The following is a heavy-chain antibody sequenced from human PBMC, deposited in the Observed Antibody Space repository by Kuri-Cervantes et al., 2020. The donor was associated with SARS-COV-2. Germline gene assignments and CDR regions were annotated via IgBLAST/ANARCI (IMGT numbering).Heavy chain of an antibody. V-gene: IGHV3-48*01. CDR1: GFTFSSYS. Sequence: GGSLRLSCAASGFTFSSYSMNWVRQAPGKGLEWVSYISSSSSTIYYADSVKGRFTISRDNSKNTLYLQMNSLRAEDTAVYYCAKDAGYSSSWYVGGSSWFDPWGQGTLVTVSS. D-gene: IGHD6-13*01. CDR2: ISSSSSTI. J-gene: IGHJ5*02. CDR3: AKDAGYSSSWYVGGSSWFDP.